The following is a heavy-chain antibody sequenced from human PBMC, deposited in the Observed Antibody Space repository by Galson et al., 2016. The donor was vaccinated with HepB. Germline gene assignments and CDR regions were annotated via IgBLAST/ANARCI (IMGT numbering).Heavy chain of an antibody. Sequence: SLRLSCAASGFTFNIFAMHWVRQAPGKGPEWVAVIKPDGREIQYVDSVKGRFTISRDDGKNSLYLQMNTLRAEDTAVYYCARVFSYDRRDYYRHFDSWGRGTLVTVSS. CDR1: GFTFNIFA. V-gene: IGHV3-7*03. CDR3: ARVFSYDRRDYYRHFDS. D-gene: IGHD3-22*01. J-gene: IGHJ4*02. CDR2: IKPDGREI.